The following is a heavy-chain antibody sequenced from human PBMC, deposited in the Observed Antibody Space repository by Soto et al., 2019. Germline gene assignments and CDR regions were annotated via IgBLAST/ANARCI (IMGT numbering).Heavy chain of an antibody. CDR1: GGTFSSYA. J-gene: IGHJ6*02. D-gene: IGHD4-17*01. Sequence: QVQLVQSGAEVKKPGSSVKVSCKASGGTFSSYAISWVRQAPGQGLEWMGGIIPIFGTANYAQKFQGRVTITADKSTSTAYMELSSLRSEDTAVYYCARLSATVTTLNDYYYGIDVWGQGTTVTVSS. CDR2: IIPIFGTA. CDR3: ARLSATVTTLNDYYYGIDV. V-gene: IGHV1-69*06.